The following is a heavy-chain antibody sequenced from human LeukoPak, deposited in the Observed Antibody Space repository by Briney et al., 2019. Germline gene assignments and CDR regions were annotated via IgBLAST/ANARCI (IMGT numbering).Heavy chain of an antibody. J-gene: IGHJ4*02. D-gene: IGHD2-15*01. V-gene: IGHV1-69*04. CDR3: ARQAARTVVVAANPFDS. CDR1: GGTFSSYA. CDR2: IIPILGIA. Sequence: SVKVSCKASGGTFSSYAISWVRQAPGQGLEWMGRIIPILGIANYAQKFQGRVTITADKSTSTAYMELSSLRSEDTAVYYCARQAARTVVVAANPFDSWGQGTLVTVSS.